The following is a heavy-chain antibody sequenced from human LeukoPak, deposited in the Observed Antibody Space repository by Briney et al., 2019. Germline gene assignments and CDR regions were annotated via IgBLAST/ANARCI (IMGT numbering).Heavy chain of an antibody. CDR1: GYTFTGYY. V-gene: IGHV1-2*06. CDR2: INPNSGGT. CDR3: AREFGQLVPDY. J-gene: IGHJ4*02. D-gene: IGHD6-6*01. Sequence: GASVKVSCKAAGYTFTGYYMHWVRQAPGQGLEWMGRINPNSGGTNYAQKFQGRVTMTRDTSTSTVYMELSSLRSEDTAVYYCAREFGQLVPDYWGQGALVTVSS.